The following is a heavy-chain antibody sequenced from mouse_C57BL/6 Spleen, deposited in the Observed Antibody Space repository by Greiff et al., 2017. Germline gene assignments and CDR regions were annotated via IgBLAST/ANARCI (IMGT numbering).Heavy chain of an antibody. V-gene: IGHV7-3*01. CDR3: ARSAWDDYDHYWYFDV. CDR1: GFTFTDYY. Sequence: EVMLVESGGGLVQPGGSLSLSCAASGFTFTDYYMSWVRPPPGKALEWLGFIRNKANGYTTAYSASVKGRFTISRDTTQSILDLQMNALRAEDSATYYWARSAWDDYDHYWYFDVWGTGTTVTVSS. J-gene: IGHJ1*03. CDR2: IRNKANGYTT. D-gene: IGHD2-4*01.